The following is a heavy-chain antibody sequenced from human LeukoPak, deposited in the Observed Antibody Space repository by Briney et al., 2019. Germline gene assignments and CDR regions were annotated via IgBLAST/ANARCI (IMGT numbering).Heavy chain of an antibody. D-gene: IGHD3-10*01. Sequence: SETLSLTCTVSGDSISSYYWSWIRQPQGKGLEWIGYIYYSGSTNYNPSLKSRVTISVDTSKNQFSLKLSSVTAADTAVYYCARAGGWFGGNWFDPWGQGTLVTVSS. J-gene: IGHJ5*02. V-gene: IGHV4-59*01. CDR1: GDSISSYY. CDR2: IYYSGST. CDR3: ARAGGWFGGNWFDP.